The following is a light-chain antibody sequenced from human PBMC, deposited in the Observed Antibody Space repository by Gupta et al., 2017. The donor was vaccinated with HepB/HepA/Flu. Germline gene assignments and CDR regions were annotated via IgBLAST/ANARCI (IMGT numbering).Light chain of an antibody. CDR2: KND. CDR3: ASWDDSLNGVL. V-gene: IGLV1-44*01. CDR1: TSDIGSNT. J-gene: IGLJ2*01. Sequence: SLLTPPPSASGTPGQCVPIPCYGRTSDIGSNTVNWYQHLPGTAPKLLIYKNDQRPSGVPDRFSGAKSGTSASLAISGLRSEDEADYFCASWDDSLNGVLFGGGTKLTVL.